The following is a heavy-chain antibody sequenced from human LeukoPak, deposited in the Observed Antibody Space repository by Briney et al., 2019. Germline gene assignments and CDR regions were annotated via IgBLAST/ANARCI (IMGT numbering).Heavy chain of an antibody. D-gene: IGHD1-26*01. CDR2: IYYSGST. V-gene: IGHV4-30-4*08. J-gene: IGHJ4*02. CDR1: GGSISSGDYY. Sequence: PSQTLSLTCTVSGGSISSGDYYWSWIRQPPGKGLEWIGYIYYSGSTYYNPSLESRVTISVDTSKNQFSLKLSSVTAADTAVYYCARDTSIGGASYWGQGTLVTVSS. CDR3: ARDTSIGGASY.